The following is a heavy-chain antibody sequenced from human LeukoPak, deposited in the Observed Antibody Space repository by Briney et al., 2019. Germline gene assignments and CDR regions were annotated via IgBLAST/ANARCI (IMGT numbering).Heavy chain of an antibody. D-gene: IGHD3-10*01. V-gene: IGHV3-7*04. J-gene: IGHJ4*02. CDR3: ARRHHFGFLDS. CDR2: IKQDGSEK. Sequence: GGSLRLSCAASGVMFPSYWMTWVGQAPGKGLERVANIKQDGSEKYYVDSVKGSFTISRDNAKNSVCLQMNSLRAEDTAVYYCARRHHFGFLDSWGQGTLVTVSS. CDR1: GVMFPSYW.